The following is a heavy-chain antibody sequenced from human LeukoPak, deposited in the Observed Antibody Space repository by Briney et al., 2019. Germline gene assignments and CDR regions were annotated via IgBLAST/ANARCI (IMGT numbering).Heavy chain of an antibody. D-gene: IGHD5-12*01. Sequence: ETLSLTCTVSVGSISSSSHYWGWIRQPPGKGLEWVSLIYSGGSTYYADSVKGRFTISRDNSKNTLYLQMNSLRAEDTAVYYCARGPSGYHNTGGQGTLVTVSS. CDR3: ARGPSGYHNT. J-gene: IGHJ4*02. CDR1: VGSISSSSHY. V-gene: IGHV3-66*01. CDR2: IYSGGST.